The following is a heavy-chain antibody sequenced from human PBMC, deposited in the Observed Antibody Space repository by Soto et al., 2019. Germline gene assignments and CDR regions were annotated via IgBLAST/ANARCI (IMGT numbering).Heavy chain of an antibody. V-gene: IGHV3-7*05. Sequence: DVQLMESGGCLVQPGGSLRLSCAASGFTFSYYWVTWVRQAPGKGLEWVADMRGDGGEEDYVDSVKGRFSVSRDNAKESLYLQMNSLTIEDTAVYYCACDATYRDSRFYYDVFDSWGQGTMVTVSS. CDR3: ACDATYRDSRFYYDVFDS. CDR1: GFTFSYYW. CDR2: MRGDGGEE. D-gene: IGHD3-22*01. J-gene: IGHJ3*02.